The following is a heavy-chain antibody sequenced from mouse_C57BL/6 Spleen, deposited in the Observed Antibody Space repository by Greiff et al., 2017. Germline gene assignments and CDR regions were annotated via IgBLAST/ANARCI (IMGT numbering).Heavy chain of an antibody. J-gene: IGHJ2*01. V-gene: IGHV1-80*01. CDR3: ARDGNSDLDC. CDR1: GYAFSSYG. Sequence: QVQLQQSGAELVKPGASVKISCKASGYAFSSYGMNWVKQRPGKGLEWIGQIYPGDGDTNYNGKFKGKATLTADKSSSTAYLQLSILTSEDSAVYCCARDGNSDLDCWGQGTTVTVAS. CDR2: IYPGDGDT. D-gene: IGHD1-1*01.